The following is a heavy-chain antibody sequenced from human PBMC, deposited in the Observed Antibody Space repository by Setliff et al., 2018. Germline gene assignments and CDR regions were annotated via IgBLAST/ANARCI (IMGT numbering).Heavy chain of an antibody. CDR1: GFSLSTSGVG. CDR3: AHARYSSGWYSFYYYYYMDV. J-gene: IGHJ6*03. Sequence: SGPTLVNPTQTLTLTCTFSGFSLSTSGVGVGWIRQPPGKALEWLALIYWNDDKRYSPSLKSRLTITKDTSKNQVVLTMTNMDPVDTATYYCAHARYSSGWYSFYYYYYMDVWGKGTTVTVSS. CDR2: IYWNDDK. D-gene: IGHD6-19*01. V-gene: IGHV2-5*01.